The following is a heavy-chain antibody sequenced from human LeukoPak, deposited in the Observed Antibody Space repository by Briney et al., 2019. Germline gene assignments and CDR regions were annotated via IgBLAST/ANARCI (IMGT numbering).Heavy chain of an antibody. CDR2: ISGSGGST. V-gene: IGHV3-23*01. J-gene: IGHJ5*02. Sequence: GGSLRLSCAASGFTFSSYAMSWVRQAPGKGLEWVSGISGSGGSTYYADSVKGRFTISRDNYKNTLYLQMNSLRAEDTAVYYCAKDRYSNYGNWFDPWGQGTLVTVFS. CDR1: GFTFSSYA. D-gene: IGHD4-11*01. CDR3: AKDRYSNYGNWFDP.